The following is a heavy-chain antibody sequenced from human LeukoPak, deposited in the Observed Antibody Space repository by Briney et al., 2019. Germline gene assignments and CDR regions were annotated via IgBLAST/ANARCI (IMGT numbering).Heavy chain of an antibody. J-gene: IGHJ3*02. CDR3: ARENSYSDAFDI. D-gene: IGHD5-18*01. CDR2: IYYSGST. Sequence: SETLSLTCTVSGDSISSTNYYWGWIRQPPGKGLEWIGYIYYSGSTNYNPSLKSRVTISVDTSKNQFSLKLSSVTAADTAVYYCARENSYSDAFDIWGQGTMVTVSS. CDR1: GDSISSTNYY. V-gene: IGHV4-61*01.